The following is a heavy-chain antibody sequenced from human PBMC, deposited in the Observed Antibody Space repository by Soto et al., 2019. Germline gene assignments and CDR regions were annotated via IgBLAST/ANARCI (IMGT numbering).Heavy chain of an antibody. D-gene: IGHD3-9*01. Sequence: GXSVKVSCNASVYTFTSYGISCVRQAPGQGLEWMGWISAYNGNTNYAQRLQGRVTMTTDTSTSTAYMELRSLRSDDTAVYYCARFDLLYYYGTDVWGQGTTVTVSS. CDR1: VYTFTSYG. CDR2: ISAYNGNT. V-gene: IGHV1-18*01. J-gene: IGHJ6*02. CDR3: ARFDLLYYYGTDV.